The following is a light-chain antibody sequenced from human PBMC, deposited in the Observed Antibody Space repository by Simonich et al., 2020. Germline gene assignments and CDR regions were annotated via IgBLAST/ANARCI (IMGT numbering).Light chain of an antibody. CDR3: QQYGSSPFT. CDR1: QSVSSN. J-gene: IGKJ3*01. Sequence: EIVMTQSPATLSVSPGERATLSCSASQSVSSNLAWYQQKPGQAPRLLIYGASTRATGIPARFSGSGSGTEFTLTISSMQSEDFAVYYCQQYGSSPFTFGPGTKVDIK. V-gene: IGKV3-15*01. CDR2: GAS.